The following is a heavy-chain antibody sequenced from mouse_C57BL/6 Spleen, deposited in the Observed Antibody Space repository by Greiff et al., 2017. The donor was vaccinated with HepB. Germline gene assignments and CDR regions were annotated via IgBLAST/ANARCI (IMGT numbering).Heavy chain of an antibody. V-gene: IGHV3-6*01. J-gene: IGHJ1*03. CDR1: GYSITSGYY. CDR2: ISYDGSN. Sequence: ESGPGLVKPSQSLSLTCSVTGYSITSGYYWNWIRQFPGNKLEWMGYISYDGSNKYNPSLKNRISITRDTSKNQFFLKLNSVTTEDTATYYCAREGPDWYFDVWGTGTTVTVSS. CDR3: AREGPDWYFDV.